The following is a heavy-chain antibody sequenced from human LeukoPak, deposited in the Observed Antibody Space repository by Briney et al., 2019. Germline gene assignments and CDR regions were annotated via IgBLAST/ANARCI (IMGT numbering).Heavy chain of an antibody. CDR3: ARAVPAPGTPENAFDI. J-gene: IGHJ3*02. D-gene: IGHD6-13*01. CDR1: GFTFSSYV. Sequence: GGSPRLSCAASGFTFSSYVMHWLRQAPGKGLEWVAIISYDGSNEYYADSVKGRFTISRDNSQNTLYLHMNSLSTEDTALYYCARAVPAPGTPENAFDIWGQGTMVTVSS. V-gene: IGHV3-30*04. CDR2: ISYDGSNE.